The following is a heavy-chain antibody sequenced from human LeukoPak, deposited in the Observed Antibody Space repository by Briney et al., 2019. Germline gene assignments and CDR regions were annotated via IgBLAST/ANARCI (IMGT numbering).Heavy chain of an antibody. V-gene: IGHV3-30*18. CDR2: ISYDGSNR. CDR1: GFTLSSYG. D-gene: IGHD3-9*01. CDR3: AKDSAQYYDIWYYFDY. Sequence: GGSLRLSCAASGFTLSSYGMHWVRQAPGKGLEWVAVISYDGSNRYYADSVKGRFTISRDNSKNTLYLQMNSLRAEDTAVYYCAKDSAQYYDIWYYFDYWGQGTLVTVSS. J-gene: IGHJ4*02.